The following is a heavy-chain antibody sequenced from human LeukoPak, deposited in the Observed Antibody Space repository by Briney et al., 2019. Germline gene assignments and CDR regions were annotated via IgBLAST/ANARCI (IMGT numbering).Heavy chain of an antibody. CDR1: GGSFSGYY. Sequence: SETLSLTCAVSGGSFSGYYWSWIRQPPGKGLEWIGEINHSGSTNYNPSLKSRVTISVDTSKNQFSLKLSSVTAADTAVYYCARVYPYSSSWYDHFWGQGTLVTVSS. CDR2: INHSGST. D-gene: IGHD6-13*01. V-gene: IGHV4-34*01. J-gene: IGHJ4*02. CDR3: ARVYPYSSSWYDHF.